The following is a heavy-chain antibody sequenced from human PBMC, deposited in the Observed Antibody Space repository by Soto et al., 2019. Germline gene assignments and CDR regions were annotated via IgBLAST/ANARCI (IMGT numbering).Heavy chain of an antibody. Sequence: QLQLQESGPGLVKPSETLSLTCTVSGGSISSSSYYWGWIRQPPGKGLEWIGSIYYSGSTYYNPSLKSRVTIYVDTSKNQFSLKLSSVTAADTAVYYCASQIFWVVVAATPDLYWFDHWGQGTLVTVSS. CDR2: IYYSGST. J-gene: IGHJ5*02. V-gene: IGHV4-39*01. CDR1: GGSISSSSYY. D-gene: IGHD2-15*01. CDR3: ASQIFWVVVAATPDLYWFDH.